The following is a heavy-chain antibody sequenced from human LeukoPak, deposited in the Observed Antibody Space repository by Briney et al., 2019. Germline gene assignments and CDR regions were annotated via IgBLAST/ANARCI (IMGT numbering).Heavy chain of an antibody. CDR3: ARDPDSSNWYQGWYFDL. D-gene: IGHD6-13*01. V-gene: IGHV1-46*01. Sequence: VASVKVSCKASGYTFTRYYMHWVRQAPGQGLEWMGIIDPSGGSTSYAQKFQGGVTMTRDATTSTVYLELSSLRSEDTAVYYCARDPDSSNWYQGWYFDLWGRGTLVTVSS. CDR2: IDPSGGST. CDR1: GYTFTRYY. J-gene: IGHJ2*01.